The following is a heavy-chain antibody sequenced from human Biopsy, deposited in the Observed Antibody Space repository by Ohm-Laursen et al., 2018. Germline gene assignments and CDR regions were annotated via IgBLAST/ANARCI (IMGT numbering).Heavy chain of an antibody. D-gene: IGHD5-18*01. Sequence: SDTLSLTCTVSGASVSSGSYDWSWIRQPPGKGLEWIGNIYNDVSTKYNPSLRGRVTISADKSTNQFSLKLRSVTAADTAVYYCARGYAGLYEAFDFWGQGTVVTVAS. V-gene: IGHV4-61*01. CDR2: IYNDVST. J-gene: IGHJ3*01. CDR1: GASVSSGSYD. CDR3: ARGYAGLYEAFDF.